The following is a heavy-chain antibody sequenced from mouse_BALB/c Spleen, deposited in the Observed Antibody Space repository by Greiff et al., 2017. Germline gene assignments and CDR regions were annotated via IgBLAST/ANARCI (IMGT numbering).Heavy chain of an antibody. V-gene: IGHV5-12-1*01. D-gene: IGHD1-1*01. CDR1: GFAFSSYD. Sequence: DVMLVESGGGLVKPGGSLKLSCAASGFAFSSYDMSWVRQTPEKRLEWVAYISSGGGSTYYPDTVKGRFTISRDNAKNTLYLQMSSLKSEDTAMYYCARGGTVVAPYWYFDVWGAGTTVTVSS. J-gene: IGHJ1*01. CDR2: ISSGGGST. CDR3: ARGGTVVAPYWYFDV.